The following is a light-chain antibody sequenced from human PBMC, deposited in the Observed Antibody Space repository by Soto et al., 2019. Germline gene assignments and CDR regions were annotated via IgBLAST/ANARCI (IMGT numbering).Light chain of an antibody. CDR2: DAS. J-gene: IGKJ1*01. Sequence: EIVLTQSPATLSLSPGERATLSCRASQSVSRFLVWYQQKPGQAPRLLIYDASNRATGIPARFSGSGSGTDFTLTISSLEPEDFAVYYCQQRSIWTWTFGQGTKVQIK. V-gene: IGKV3-11*01. CDR1: QSVSRF. CDR3: QQRSIWTWT.